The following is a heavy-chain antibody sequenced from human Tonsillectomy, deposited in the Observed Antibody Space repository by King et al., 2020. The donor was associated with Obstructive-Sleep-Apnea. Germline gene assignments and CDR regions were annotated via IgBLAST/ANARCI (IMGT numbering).Heavy chain of an antibody. CDR2: IYAGDSDT. V-gene: IGHV5-51*01. CDR1: GYMFPNYW. D-gene: IGHD3-10*01. CDR3: ARLNYGSANIYHYYGMDV. J-gene: IGHJ6*02. Sequence: VQLVQSGAEVKKPGASLKISCKGSGYMFPNYWIGWVRQMPGKGLEWMGMIYAGDSDTKYGPSFQGQVTISVDKSTSTAYLQWSSLKVSDTAMYYCARLNYGSANIYHYYGMDVWGQGTTVTVSS.